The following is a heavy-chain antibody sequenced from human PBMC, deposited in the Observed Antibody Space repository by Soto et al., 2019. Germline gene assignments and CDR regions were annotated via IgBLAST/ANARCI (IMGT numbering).Heavy chain of an antibody. V-gene: IGHV4-31*03. Sequence: TLSLTCTVSGGSISSGGYYWSWIRHHPGKGLEWIGYLYYSGSTYYNPSLKSRVTISVDTSKNQSSLKVSSVTAANTAVYYCARFDYYGSGSYYSAAVEPWGQGTMVTVSS. CDR3: ARFDYYGSGSYYSAAVEP. J-gene: IGHJ5*02. CDR2: LYYSGST. D-gene: IGHD3-10*01. CDR1: GGSISSGGYY.